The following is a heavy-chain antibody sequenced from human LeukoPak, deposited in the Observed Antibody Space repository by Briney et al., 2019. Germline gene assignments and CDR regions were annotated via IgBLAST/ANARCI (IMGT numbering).Heavy chain of an antibody. CDR2: ISTSGHNT. J-gene: IGHJ4*02. D-gene: IGHD4-17*01. V-gene: IGHV3-21*01. CDR3: ARDSNGDTTFDY. Sequence: GGSLRLSCAASGFTFSSYAMSWVRQAPGKGLEWVSSISTSGHNTYYADSVTGRFTISRDNAKNSLYLQMNSLRAEDTAVYYCARDSNGDTTFDYWGQGTLVTVSS. CDR1: GFTFSSYA.